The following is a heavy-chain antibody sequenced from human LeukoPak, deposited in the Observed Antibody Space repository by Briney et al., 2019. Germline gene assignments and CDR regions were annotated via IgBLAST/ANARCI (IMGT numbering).Heavy chain of an antibody. Sequence: SETLSLTCAVSGGSISSSSYYWGWIRQPPGKGLEWIGSIYYSGSTYYNPSLKSRVTISVDTSKNQFSLKLRFVTPEDTAVYYCARVGGYSYGYYYYYMDVWGKGTTVTVSS. CDR3: ARVGGYSYGYYYYYMDV. V-gene: IGHV4-39*07. CDR2: IYYSGST. CDR1: GGSISSSSYY. J-gene: IGHJ6*03. D-gene: IGHD5-18*01.